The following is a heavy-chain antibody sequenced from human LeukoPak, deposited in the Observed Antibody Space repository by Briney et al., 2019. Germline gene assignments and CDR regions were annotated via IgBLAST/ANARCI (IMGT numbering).Heavy chain of an antibody. J-gene: IGHJ4*02. V-gene: IGHV1-18*01. Sequence: ASVKVSCKTSGYIFTTYGISWVRQAPGQGLEWMGWISAYIGNTNYAQKLQGRVTMTTDTSTNTAYMELRSLTSDDTAVYYCAGAWDCSSTTCYVYFDYWGQGSLVTVYS. D-gene: IGHD2-2*01. CDR1: GYIFTTYG. CDR2: ISAYIGNT. CDR3: AGAWDCSSTTCYVYFDY.